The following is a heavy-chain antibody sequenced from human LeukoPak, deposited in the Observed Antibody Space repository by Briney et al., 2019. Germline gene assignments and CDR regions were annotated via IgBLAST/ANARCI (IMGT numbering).Heavy chain of an antibody. CDR2: IWNDGSNQ. J-gene: IGHJ6*02. CDR1: GFTFSTSG. Sequence: PGRSLRLSCAASGFTFSTSGVHGVRQAPGKGREGVAVIWNDGSNQYYGAAVKGRFNISRDNSKNTLYLQMNSLRAEDTAVYSCARTKYSNSWEHYYYGMDDWGQGTTVTVS. V-gene: IGHV3-33*01. D-gene: IGHD6-13*01. CDR3: ARTKYSNSWEHYYYGMDD.